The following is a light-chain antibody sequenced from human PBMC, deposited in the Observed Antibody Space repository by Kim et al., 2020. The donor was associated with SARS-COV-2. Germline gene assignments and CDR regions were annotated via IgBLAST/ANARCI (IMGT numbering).Light chain of an antibody. CDR1: SSNIGSNT. J-gene: IGLJ3*02. V-gene: IGLV1-44*01. CDR2: SNN. Sequence: QSVLTQAPSASGTPGQRVTISCSGSSSNIGSNTVNWYQQLPGTAPKLLIYSNNQRPSGVPDRFSGSKSGTSTSLAINGLQSEDEADYYCATWNDSLNGFHWVFGGGTKVTVL. CDR3: ATWNDSLNGFHWV.